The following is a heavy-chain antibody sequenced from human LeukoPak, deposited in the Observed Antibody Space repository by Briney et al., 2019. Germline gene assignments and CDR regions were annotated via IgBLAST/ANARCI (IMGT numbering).Heavy chain of an antibody. CDR1: GYIFTSYL. V-gene: IGHV5-51*01. D-gene: IGHD3-10*01. J-gene: IGHJ4*02. CDR2: IYPGDSDT. CDR3: ARYSGSGSYYNRAFDY. Sequence: GGSLKISCKGSGYIFTSYLIGWVRQMPGKGPEWMGIIYPGDSDTRYSPSFQGQVTISADRSISTAFLQWSSPKASDTAMYYCARYSGSGSYYNRAFDYWGQGTLVTVSS.